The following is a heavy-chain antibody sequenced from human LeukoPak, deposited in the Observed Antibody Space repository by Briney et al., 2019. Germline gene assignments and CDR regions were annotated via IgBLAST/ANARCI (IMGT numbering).Heavy chain of an antibody. D-gene: IGHD2-21*02. J-gene: IGHJ4*02. Sequence: GASVKVSCKASGYTFTSYDINWVRQATGRGLEWMGWMNPNSGNTGYAQKFQGRVTMTRNTSISTAYMELSSLRSEDTAVYYCARGDPYCGGDCYSNWGQGTLVTVSS. CDR2: MNPNSGNT. CDR1: GYTFTSYD. V-gene: IGHV1-8*01. CDR3: ARGDPYCGGDCYSN.